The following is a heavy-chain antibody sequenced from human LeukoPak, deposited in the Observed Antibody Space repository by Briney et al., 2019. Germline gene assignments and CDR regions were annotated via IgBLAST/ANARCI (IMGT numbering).Heavy chain of an antibody. CDR3: ARRRVEMAPITEVNWFDS. CDR1: GGPMSSYY. J-gene: IGHJ5*01. V-gene: IGHV4-59*08. CDR2: TSYSGRA. Sequence: PSETLPHARTVSGGPMSSYYGSWIGQPPGRGLQWIGSTSYSGRANYNPSLKDRVTVSLDTSKNQFYLKVTSVTAADTAVYYCARRRVEMAPITEVNWFDSWGRGPWATVSS. D-gene: IGHD5-24*01.